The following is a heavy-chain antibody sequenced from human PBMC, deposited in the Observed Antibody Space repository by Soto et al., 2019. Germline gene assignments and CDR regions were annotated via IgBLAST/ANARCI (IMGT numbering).Heavy chain of an antibody. J-gene: IGHJ6*02. CDR1: GFTFSTYT. D-gene: IGHD3-22*01. V-gene: IGHV3-21*01. Sequence: EVQLVESGGGLVKPGGSLRLSCAASGFTFSTYTMNWVRQAPGKGLEWVSSISSSSSYRYYADSVKGRFTISRDNAKNSLYLQMNGLRDEDTAVYYCARARGDYDSSVYNYPFYDYYYGMDVWGQGTTVTVSS. CDR3: ARARGDYDSSVYNYPFYDYYYGMDV. CDR2: ISSSSSYR.